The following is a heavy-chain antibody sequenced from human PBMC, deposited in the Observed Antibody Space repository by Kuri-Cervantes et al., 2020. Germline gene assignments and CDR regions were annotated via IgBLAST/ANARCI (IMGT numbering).Heavy chain of an antibody. V-gene: IGHV1-18*01. CDR3: ASGSYFNHHYFMDV. CDR2: ISAYNGKT. D-gene: IGHD1-26*01. J-gene: IGHJ6*03. CDR1: GYNFHRYG. Sequence: ASVKVSCKASGYNFHRYGVNWVRQVPGQGLVWMGWISAYNGKTNYAQKFQDRVTMTTDTSTNTTYMDLRSLRSDDTALYFCASGSYFNHHYFMDVWGNGTTVTVSS.